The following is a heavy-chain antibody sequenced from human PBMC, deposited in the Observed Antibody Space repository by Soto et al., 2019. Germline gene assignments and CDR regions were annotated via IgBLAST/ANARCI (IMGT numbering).Heavy chain of an antibody. CDR2: ISGSGSVT. Sequence: GGSLRLSCAASGFTFRSYGLSWVRQAPGKGLEWVSDISGSGSVTNYADSVKGRFTISRDNSNNTLSLQMDSLRAEDTAVYYCAKGGVAAARGYFDYWGQGPRVTVSP. D-gene: IGHD6-13*01. CDR3: AKGGVAAARGYFDY. V-gene: IGHV3-23*01. J-gene: IGHJ4*02. CDR1: GFTFRSYG.